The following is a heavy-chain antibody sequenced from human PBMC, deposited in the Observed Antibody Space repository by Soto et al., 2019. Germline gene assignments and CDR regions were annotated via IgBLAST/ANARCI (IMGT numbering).Heavy chain of an antibody. CDR3: ARHHGSPGSYFGMDV. Sequence: PGESLKISCKGSGYSFTSYWINWVRQMPGKGLEWMGVIYPGDSDTRYSPSFQGQVTISADKSINTAYLQWRSLKASDTAVYYCARHHGSPGSYFGMDVWGHGTTVTVSS. D-gene: IGHD6-13*01. J-gene: IGHJ6*02. CDR1: GYSFTSYW. CDR2: IYPGDSDT. V-gene: IGHV5-51*01.